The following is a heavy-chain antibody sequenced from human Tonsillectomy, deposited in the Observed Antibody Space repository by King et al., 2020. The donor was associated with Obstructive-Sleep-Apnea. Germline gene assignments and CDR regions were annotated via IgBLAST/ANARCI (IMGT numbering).Heavy chain of an antibody. J-gene: IGHJ5*02. CDR3: ASGRDYDFWSGYWFDP. Sequence: QLQESGPGLVKPSETLSLTCTVSGGSISSSSYYWGWIRQPPGKGLEWIGSIYYSGSPYYNPSLKSRVTISVDTSKNQFSLKLSSVTAADTAVYYCASGRDYDFWSGYWFDPWGQGTLVTVSS. CDR2: IYYSGSP. D-gene: IGHD3-3*01. CDR1: GGSISSSSYY. V-gene: IGHV4-39*07.